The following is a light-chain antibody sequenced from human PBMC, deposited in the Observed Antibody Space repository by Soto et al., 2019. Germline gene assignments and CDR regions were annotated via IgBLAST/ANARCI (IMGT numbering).Light chain of an antibody. J-gene: IGKJ4*01. CDR3: QQRRNWPPLT. CDR2: DAS. CDR1: QSVSSY. Sequence: EIVFTQSPATLSLSPGERATLSCRASQSVSSYLAWYQQKPGQAPRLLIYDASNRASGIPARFSGSGSGTDFTLTISSLEPEDFAVYYCQQRRNWPPLTFGGGTK. V-gene: IGKV3-11*01.